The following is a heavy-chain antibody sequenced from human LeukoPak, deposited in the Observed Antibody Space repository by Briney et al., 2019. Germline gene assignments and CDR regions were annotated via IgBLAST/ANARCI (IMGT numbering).Heavy chain of an antibody. Sequence: AGGSLRLSCAASGFTFSSYWMNWVRQAPGKGLVWVSRIASDGSSTTYADSVKGRFSISRDNAKNTLYLQMNSLRAEDTAVYYCARDLYDSSGYYLTLGYWGQGTLVTVSS. CDR3: ARDLYDSSGYYLTLGY. CDR2: IASDGSST. D-gene: IGHD3-22*01. V-gene: IGHV3-74*01. CDR1: GFTFSSYW. J-gene: IGHJ4*02.